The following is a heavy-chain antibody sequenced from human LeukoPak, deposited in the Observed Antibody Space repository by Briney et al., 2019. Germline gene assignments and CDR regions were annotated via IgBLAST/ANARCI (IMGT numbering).Heavy chain of an antibody. CDR3: ASYDNAGNYYHNY. V-gene: IGHV3-73*01. J-gene: IGHJ4*02. Sequence: PGGSLKLSCAGSGFTFSASAMHWVRQASGKGLVWVGRVRTKTNNYATTYATSVKGRFTIFRDDSKNTAYLQMNSLGTGDTAVYYCASYDNAGNYYHNYWGQGTLVTVSS. D-gene: IGHD3-22*01. CDR1: GFTFSASA. CDR2: VRTKTNNYAT.